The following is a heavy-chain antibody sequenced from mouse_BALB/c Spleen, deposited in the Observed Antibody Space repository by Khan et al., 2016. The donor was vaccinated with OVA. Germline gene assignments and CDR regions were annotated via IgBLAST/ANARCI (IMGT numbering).Heavy chain of an antibody. D-gene: IGHD1-1*01. CDR2: IYPGSGDT. CDR3: ARGGYGTSGAF. V-gene: IGHV1-81*01. CDR1: GYTFTDYV. J-gene: IGHJ3*01. Sequence: QVRLQQSGPELVKPGASVKMSCKASGYTFTDYVLTWVKQRTGQGLEWIGEIYPGSGDTYYNEKFKGKATLTADKSSDTAYMQLSSLTSEDSAVYFCARGGYGTSGAFWGQGTLVTVSA.